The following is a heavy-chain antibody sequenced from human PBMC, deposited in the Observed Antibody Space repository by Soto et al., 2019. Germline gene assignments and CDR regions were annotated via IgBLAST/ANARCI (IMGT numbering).Heavy chain of an antibody. D-gene: IGHD3-22*01. CDR1: GFTFSRYE. J-gene: IGHJ4*02. CDR3: ARDIDYYDISGYQDY. Sequence: EVQLVESGGDLVQPGGSLRLSCAVSGFTFSRYEMNWVRQAPGKGLEWVSYISSSGRTIHYADSVKGRFTISRDNAKKSLYLQMDRLRAEDTAVYYCARDIDYYDISGYQDYWGQGTLVTVSS. CDR2: ISSSGRTI. V-gene: IGHV3-48*03.